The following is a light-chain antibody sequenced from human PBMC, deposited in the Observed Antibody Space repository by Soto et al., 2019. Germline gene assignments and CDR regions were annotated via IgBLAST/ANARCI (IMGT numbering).Light chain of an antibody. J-gene: IGKJ5*01. Sequence: DIQMTQSPSSLSASVGDRVTITCRASKGIYNYLAWYEQKPGKAPKLLIYAASTLEAGVPSRFSGSGSGTDFTLTISSLQPEDGATYYCHKYNSALLTFGQGTRLEIK. CDR3: HKYNSALLT. CDR1: KGIYNY. CDR2: AAS. V-gene: IGKV1-27*01.